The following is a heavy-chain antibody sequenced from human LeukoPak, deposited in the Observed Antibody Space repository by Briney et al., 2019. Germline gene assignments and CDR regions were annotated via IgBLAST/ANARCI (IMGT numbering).Heavy chain of an antibody. Sequence: SETLSLTCTVSGGSTSSSYWSWIRQPPGKGLQWIGYIYYSGSTNYNPSLKSRVTISLDTSKNQFSLKLSSVTAADTAVYYCARSLDGSGTYSNYFDYWGQGTLVTVSS. D-gene: IGHD3-10*01. CDR2: IYYSGST. CDR3: ARSLDGSGTYSNYFDY. CDR1: GGSTSSSY. J-gene: IGHJ4*02. V-gene: IGHV4-59*01.